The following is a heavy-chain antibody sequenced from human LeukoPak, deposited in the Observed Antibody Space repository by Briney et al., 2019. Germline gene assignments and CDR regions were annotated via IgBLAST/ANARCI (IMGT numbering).Heavy chain of an antibody. V-gene: IGHV4-61*08. CDR1: GGSVISGGYY. Sequence: SETLSLTCTVSGGSVISGGYYWSWIWQPPGKGLEWIGYIYYSGSTTYNPSLKSRVTISVDTSKNKFSLKLSSVTAADTAVYYCARVPISTTARGYFNYWGQGTLVTVSS. CDR2: IYYSGST. J-gene: IGHJ4*02. D-gene: IGHD4-17*01. CDR3: ARVPISTTARGYFNY.